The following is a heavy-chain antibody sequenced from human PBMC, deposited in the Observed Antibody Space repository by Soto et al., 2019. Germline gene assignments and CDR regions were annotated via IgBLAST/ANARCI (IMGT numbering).Heavy chain of an antibody. Sequence: QDQLVQSGAEVKKPGASVTVSCKASGYSFTNYGVTWVRQAPGQGLEWMGWISAFNGNTHYAQNLQGRVTMTTDACTITAYMEPRRLRSDDAAVYYCARDRGVAPPVAGNTHYYYYMDVWGKGTTVTVSS. CDR2: ISAFNGNT. D-gene: IGHD6-19*01. CDR1: GYSFTNYG. V-gene: IGHV1-18*01. CDR3: ARDRGVAPPVAGNTHYYYYMDV. J-gene: IGHJ6*03.